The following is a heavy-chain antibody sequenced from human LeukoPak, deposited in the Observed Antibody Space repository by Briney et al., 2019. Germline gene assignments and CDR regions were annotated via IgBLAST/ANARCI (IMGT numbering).Heavy chain of an antibody. CDR3: ARDLVVRGRWSWFDP. V-gene: IGHV3-48*03. CDR2: ISSSGSTI. CDR1: GFTFSSYE. Sequence: GGSLRLSCAASGFTFSSYEMNWVRQAPGKGLEWVSYISSSGSTIYYADSVKGRFTISRDNAKNSLYLQINSLRAEDTAVYYCARDLVVRGRWSWFDPWGHGTLVTVSS. J-gene: IGHJ5*02. D-gene: IGHD3-10*01.